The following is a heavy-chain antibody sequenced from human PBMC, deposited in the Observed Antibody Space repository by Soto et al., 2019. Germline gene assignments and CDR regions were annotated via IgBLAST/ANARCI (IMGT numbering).Heavy chain of an antibody. CDR2: ISGTSGTI. CDR3: ARDPSSGYYAIFGY. CDR1: GYTFSSYS. J-gene: IGHJ4*02. V-gene: IGHV3-48*02. Sequence: EVQLVESGGGLAQPGGSLRLSCAASGYTFSSYSMNWVRQAPGKGLEWVSYISGTSGTIYYADSVKGRFTISRDNAKNTLSLQMNSLRDEETAVYYCARDPSSGYYAIFGYWGQGTLVTVSS. D-gene: IGHD3-22*01.